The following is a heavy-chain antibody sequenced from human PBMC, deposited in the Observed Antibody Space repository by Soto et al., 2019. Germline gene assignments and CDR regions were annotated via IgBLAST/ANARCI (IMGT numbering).Heavy chain of an antibody. D-gene: IGHD3-10*01. Sequence: SETLSLTCTVSGGSISSGDYYWSWIRQPPGKGLEWIGYIYYSGSTYYNPSLKSRVTISVDTSKNQFSLKLSSVTAADTAVYYCARDYVLLWFGELYYYGMHGWGQGTTVTGSS. CDR3: ARDYVLLWFGELYYYGMHG. V-gene: IGHV4-30-4*01. CDR2: IYYSGST. CDR1: GGSISSGDYY. J-gene: IGHJ6*02.